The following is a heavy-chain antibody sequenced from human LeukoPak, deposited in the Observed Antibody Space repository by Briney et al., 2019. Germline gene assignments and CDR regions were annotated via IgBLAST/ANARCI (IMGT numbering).Heavy chain of an antibody. CDR1: AGTFSSYA. D-gene: IGHD6-13*01. Sequence: SVKVSCKASAGTFSSYAISWVRQAPGQGLEWMGRIIPILGIANYAQKFQGRVTITADKSTSTAYMELSSLRSEDTAVYYCARDADPYRPFIAAAGFLYWGQGTLVTVSS. CDR3: ARDADPYRPFIAAAGFLY. J-gene: IGHJ4*02. V-gene: IGHV1-69*04. CDR2: IIPILGIA.